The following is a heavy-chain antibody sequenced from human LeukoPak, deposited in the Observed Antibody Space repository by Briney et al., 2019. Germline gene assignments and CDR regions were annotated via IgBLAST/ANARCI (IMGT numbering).Heavy chain of an antibody. Sequence: SESLSLTCAVYGGSFSGYYWNWIRQPRGKGLEWIGEINHSGNTTYNPSLKSRVTISVDTSKNQFSLKLSSVTAADTAVYYCARARMYSSSWYSPNWFDPWGQGTLVTVSS. V-gene: IGHV4-34*01. CDR3: ARARMYSSSWYSPNWFDP. CDR1: GGSFSGYY. J-gene: IGHJ5*02. D-gene: IGHD6-13*01. CDR2: INHSGNT.